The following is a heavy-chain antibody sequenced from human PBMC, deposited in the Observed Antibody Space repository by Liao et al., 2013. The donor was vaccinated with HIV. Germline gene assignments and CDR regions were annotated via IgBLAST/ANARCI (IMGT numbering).Heavy chain of an antibody. J-gene: IGHJ3*01. CDR2: VSASGST. Sequence: QVQLQESGPGLVKASETLSLTCTVSGTSISGYDWTWIRQPAGKGLEYIGRVSASGSTNCNPSLKSRVTMSVDTSKNQFSLRSCTSVTAADTALYYCARGPGIFRIFGSMSSVHGAFVCLGPKGRMVTVSS. CDR1: GTSISGYD. V-gene: IGHV4-4*07. D-gene: IGHD3-3*01. CDR3: ARGPGIFRIFGSMSSVHGAFVC.